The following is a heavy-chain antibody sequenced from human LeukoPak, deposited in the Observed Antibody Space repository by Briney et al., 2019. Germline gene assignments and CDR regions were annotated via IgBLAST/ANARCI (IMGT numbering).Heavy chain of an antibody. J-gene: IGHJ3*02. CDR2: IWYDGSNK. CDR3: AKDHCEYYYDSSGCYDAFDI. D-gene: IGHD3-22*01. CDR1: GFTFSSYG. Sequence: GRSLRLSCAASGFTFSSYGMHWVRQAPGKGLEWVAVIWYDGSNKYYADSVKGRFTISRDNSKNTLYLQMNSLRAEDTAVYYFAKDHCEYYYDSSGCYDAFDIWGQGTMVTVSS. V-gene: IGHV3-33*06.